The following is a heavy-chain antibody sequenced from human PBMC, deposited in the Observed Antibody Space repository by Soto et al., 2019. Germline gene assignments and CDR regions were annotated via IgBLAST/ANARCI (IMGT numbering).Heavy chain of an antibody. CDR2: IVVGSGNT. CDR1: GFTFTSSA. V-gene: IGHV1-58*01. CDR3: AALYYYGSGSYYYFDY. J-gene: IGHJ4*02. D-gene: IGHD3-10*01. Sequence: ASVKVSCKASGFTFTSSAVQWVRQARGQRLEWIGWIVVGSGNTNYAQKFQERVTITRDMSTSTAYMELSSLRSEDTAVYYCAALYYYGSGSYYYFDYWGQGTLVTVSS.